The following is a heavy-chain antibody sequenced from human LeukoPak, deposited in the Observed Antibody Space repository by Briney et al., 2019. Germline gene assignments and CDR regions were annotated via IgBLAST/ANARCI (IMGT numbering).Heavy chain of an antibody. J-gene: IGHJ4*02. CDR1: GITFITSA. CDR2: ISGSGGST. D-gene: IGHD3-10*01. Sequence: GGSLRLSCAASGITFITSAMSWVRQAPGKGLEWVSAISGSGGSTYYADSVKGRFTVSRDNSKNTLHLQMNSLRVEDTAVYYCAKLLRGTVVPYYDYWGQGTLVTVSS. V-gene: IGHV3-23*01. CDR3: AKLLRGTVVPYYDY.